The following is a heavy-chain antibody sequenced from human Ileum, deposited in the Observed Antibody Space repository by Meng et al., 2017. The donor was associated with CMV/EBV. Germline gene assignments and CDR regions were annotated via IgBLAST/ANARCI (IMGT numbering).Heavy chain of an antibody. V-gene: IGHV1-2*02. D-gene: IGHD5-12*01. CDR2: IKPHSGDT. Sequence: QVKLGQSGAEVKKPGASVKVSCKASGYTFTDYYMHWVRQAPGQGLEWMGWIKPHSGDTKYEKKFQGRVTMTSDTSISTVYMELTRLTPDDTAIYYCAREIIMAARAFGYWGQGTLVTVSS. J-gene: IGHJ4*02. CDR1: GYTFTDYY. CDR3: AREIIMAARAFGY.